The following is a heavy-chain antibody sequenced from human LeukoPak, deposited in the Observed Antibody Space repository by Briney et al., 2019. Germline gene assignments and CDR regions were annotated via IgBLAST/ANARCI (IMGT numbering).Heavy chain of an antibody. CDR3: ARGGGLDV. J-gene: IGHJ6*04. D-gene: IGHD1-26*01. Sequence: AETLTLSCAASGVTFSSYWLNWSRQAPRKELVGVASINHNGNMNNYMDSLKGRFTISRDNAKNSLYLQMSNLTAEDTAVYFCARGGGLDVWGEPATLTVCS. CDR1: GVTFSSYW. CDR2: INHNGNMN. V-gene: IGHV3-7*03.